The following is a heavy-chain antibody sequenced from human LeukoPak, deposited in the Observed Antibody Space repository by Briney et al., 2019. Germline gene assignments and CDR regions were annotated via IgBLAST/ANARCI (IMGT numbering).Heavy chain of an antibody. Sequence: PGGSLRLSCAASGFTFSSYAMHWVRQAPGKGLEWVAVISHDGSNKYYADSVKGRFTISRDNSKNTLYLQMNSLRAEDTAVYYCARDDFIAARPAPFDYWGQGTLVTVSS. J-gene: IGHJ4*02. CDR1: GFTFSSYA. CDR2: ISHDGSNK. V-gene: IGHV3-30-3*01. CDR3: ARDDFIAARPAPFDY. D-gene: IGHD6-6*01.